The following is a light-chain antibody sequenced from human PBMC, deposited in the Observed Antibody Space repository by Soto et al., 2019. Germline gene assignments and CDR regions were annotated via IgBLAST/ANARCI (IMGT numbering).Light chain of an antibody. V-gene: IGLV1-40*01. CDR1: TSNIGAVYD. CDR2: GNN. Sequence: QSVLTQPPSVSGAPGQRVTISCTGSTSNIGAVYDVHWYQQLPGTAPKLLIYGNNNRPSGVPDRFSGSKSGTSASLAITGLQAEDEADYYCQSYDSSLLYVFXTGTKVTVL. J-gene: IGLJ1*01. CDR3: QSYDSSLLYV.